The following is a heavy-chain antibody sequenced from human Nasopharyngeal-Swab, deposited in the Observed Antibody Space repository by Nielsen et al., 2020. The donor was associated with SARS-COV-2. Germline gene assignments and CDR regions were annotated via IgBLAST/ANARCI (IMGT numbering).Heavy chain of an antibody. D-gene: IGHD3-22*01. Sequence: WVRQAPGQRLEWMGWINAGNGNTKYSQKFQGRVTITADKSTSTAYMELSSLRSEDTAVYYCARDSTYYYDSSGSDGAFDIWGQGTMVTVSS. V-gene: IGHV1-3*01. CDR2: INAGNGNT. J-gene: IGHJ3*02. CDR3: ARDSTYYYDSSGSDGAFDI.